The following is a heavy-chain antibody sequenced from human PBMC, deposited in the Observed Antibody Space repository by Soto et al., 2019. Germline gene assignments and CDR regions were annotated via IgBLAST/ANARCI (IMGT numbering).Heavy chain of an antibody. CDR2: IYSDGST. CDR3: ATLTKYDILTGFYPC. D-gene: IGHD3-9*01. V-gene: IGHV3-66*01. CDR1: GFTVNSNY. J-gene: IGHJ4*02. Sequence: GGSLRLSCAASGFTVNSNYMSWVRQAPGKGLEWVSVIYSDGSTYYADSVKGRFIISRDNSNNTLYFQMNSLRAEDTAVYYCATLTKYDILTGFYPCWGQGTLVTVS.